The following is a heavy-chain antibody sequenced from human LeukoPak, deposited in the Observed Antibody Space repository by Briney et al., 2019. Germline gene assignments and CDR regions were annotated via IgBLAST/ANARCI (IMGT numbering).Heavy chain of an antibody. J-gene: IGHJ4*02. V-gene: IGHV3-21*01. Sequence: PGGSLRLSCAASGFTFSSYSMNWVRQAPGKGLEWVSSISSSSSYIYYADSVTGRFTISRDNAKNSLYLQMNSLRAEDTAVYYCARDADFWSGPFDYWGQGTLVTVSS. CDR3: ARDADFWSGPFDY. D-gene: IGHD3-3*01. CDR2: ISSSSSYI. CDR1: GFTFSSYS.